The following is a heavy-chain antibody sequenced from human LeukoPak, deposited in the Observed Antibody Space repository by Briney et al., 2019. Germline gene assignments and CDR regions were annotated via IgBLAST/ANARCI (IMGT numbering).Heavy chain of an antibody. CDR2: IKQGGSEK. CDR3: ARESVSRGFDY. CDR1: GFTFTNFW. J-gene: IGHJ4*02. Sequence: GGSLRLSCAASGFTFTNFWMSWFRQAPGKGLEWVANIKQGGSEKYYVDSVKGRFTISRDNAKNSLYLQMNSLRAEDTAVYYCARESVSRGFDYWGQGTLVTVSS. V-gene: IGHV3-7*03. D-gene: IGHD3-10*01.